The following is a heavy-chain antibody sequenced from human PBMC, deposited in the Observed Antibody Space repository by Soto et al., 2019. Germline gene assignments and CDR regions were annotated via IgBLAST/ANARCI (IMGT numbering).Heavy chain of an antibody. Sequence: GASVKVSCKASGYTFTSYDINWVRQATGQGLEWMGWMNPNSGNTGYAQKFQGRVTMTRNTSISTAYMELSSLRSEDTAVYYCASAAPYYYYMDVWGKGTTVTVSS. J-gene: IGHJ6*03. CDR3: ASAAPYYYYMDV. D-gene: IGHD6-6*01. V-gene: IGHV1-8*01. CDR1: GYTFTSYD. CDR2: MNPNSGNT.